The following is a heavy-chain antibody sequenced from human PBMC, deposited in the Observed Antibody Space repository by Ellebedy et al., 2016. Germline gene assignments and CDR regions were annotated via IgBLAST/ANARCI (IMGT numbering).Heavy chain of an antibody. J-gene: IGHJ4*02. D-gene: IGHD3-22*01. V-gene: IGHV4-39*07. CDR3: ARGRWGVVVVRNLKYYFDY. CDR1: GGSISSGGYY. CDR2: INHSGST. Sequence: SETLSLTXTVSGGSISSGGYYWSWIRQPPGKGLEWIGEINHSGSTNYNPSLKSRVTISVDTSKNQFSLKLSSVTAADTAVYYCARGRWGVVVVRNLKYYFDYWGQGTLVTVSS.